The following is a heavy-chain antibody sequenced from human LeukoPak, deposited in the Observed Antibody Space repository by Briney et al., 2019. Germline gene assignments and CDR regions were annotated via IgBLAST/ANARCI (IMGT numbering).Heavy chain of an antibody. CDR2: ISSSSSYI. J-gene: IGHJ4*02. CDR1: GFTFSSYS. D-gene: IGHD3-16*02. V-gene: IGHV3-21*01. Sequence: KPGGSLRLSCAASGFTFSSYSMNWVRQAPGKGLEWVSFISSSSSYIYYADSVKGRFTISRDNAKNSLYLQMNSLRAEDTAVYYCARGFFDYVWGSYRSISFDYWGQGTLVTVSS. CDR3: ARGFFDYVWGSYRSISFDY.